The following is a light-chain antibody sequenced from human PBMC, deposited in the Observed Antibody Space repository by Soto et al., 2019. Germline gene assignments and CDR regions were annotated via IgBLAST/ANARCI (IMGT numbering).Light chain of an antibody. V-gene: IGKV3-11*01. J-gene: IGKJ1*01. CDR2: EAS. CDR3: QQRSNWPWT. CDR1: QSVSSY. Sequence: EIVLTQSPATLSLSPGERATLSCRASQSVSSYLAWYQQKPGQAPRLLIYEASNRATGIPARFSGRGSGTDFSFTISSLEPEDFALYYCQQRSNWPWTFGQGTKVEIK.